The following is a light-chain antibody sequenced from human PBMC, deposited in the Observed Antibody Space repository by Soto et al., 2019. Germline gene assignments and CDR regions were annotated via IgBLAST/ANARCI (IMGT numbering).Light chain of an antibody. CDR3: SSYTSSSIPDV. J-gene: IGLJ1*01. Sequence: QSALTQPVSVSGSPGQTITISCTGTSSDVVGYNYVSWYQQHPGKAPKLMIYDVSNRPSGVSNRFSGSKSGNTASLTISGLQAEDEADYYCSSYTSSSIPDVFGTGTKLTVL. V-gene: IGLV2-14*01. CDR1: SSDVVGYNY. CDR2: DVS.